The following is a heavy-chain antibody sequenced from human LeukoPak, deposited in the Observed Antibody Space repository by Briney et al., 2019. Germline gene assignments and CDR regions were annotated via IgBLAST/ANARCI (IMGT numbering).Heavy chain of an antibody. J-gene: IGHJ5*02. CDR1: GGSISSRTYH. CDR2: IYTSGTT. Sequence: PSETLSLTCTVSGGSISSRTYHWGWIRQPAGKGLEWIGRIYTSGTTNYNPSLKSRVTISVDTSKNQFSLKLSSVTAADTAVYYCARSVSGWYLGWFDPWGQGTLVTVSS. V-gene: IGHV4-61*02. D-gene: IGHD6-19*01. CDR3: ARSVSGWYLGWFDP.